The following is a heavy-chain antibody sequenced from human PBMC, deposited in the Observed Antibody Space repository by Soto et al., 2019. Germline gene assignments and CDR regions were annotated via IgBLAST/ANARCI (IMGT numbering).Heavy chain of an antibody. CDR3: ARAPQTVAGAGIWY. CDR2: ISGYKGDT. D-gene: IGHD6-13*01. J-gene: IGHJ4*02. CDR1: GYTFTSYG. V-gene: IGHV1-18*04. Sequence: QVQLVQSGAAVKKPGASVKVSCKASGYTFTSYGLSWVRQAPGQGLEWMGWISGYKGDTNYAQKLQGRVTMTTETSTSTAYMELRSLRSDDTAVYYCARAPQTVAGAGIWYWGQGTLVTVSS.